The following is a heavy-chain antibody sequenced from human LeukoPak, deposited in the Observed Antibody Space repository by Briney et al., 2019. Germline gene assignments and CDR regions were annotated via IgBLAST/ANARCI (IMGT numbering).Heavy chain of an antibody. J-gene: IGHJ6*03. D-gene: IGHD3-10*01. Sequence: VKVSCKASGYTFTSYDINWVRQATGQGLEWMGWINPNSGGTNYAQKFQGRVTMTRDTSISTAYMELSRLRSDDTAVYYCARSVRGVTDYYYYYYMDVWGKGTTVTISS. CDR3: ARSVRGVTDYYYYYYMDV. V-gene: IGHV1-2*02. CDR2: INPNSGGT. CDR1: GYTFTSYD.